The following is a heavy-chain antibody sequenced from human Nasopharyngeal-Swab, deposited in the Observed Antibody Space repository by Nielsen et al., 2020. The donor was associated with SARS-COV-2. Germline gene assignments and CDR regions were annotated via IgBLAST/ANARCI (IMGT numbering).Heavy chain of an antibody. V-gene: IGHV3-7*03. CDR2: IKQDGSEK. CDR1: GFTFSSYW. J-gene: IGHJ3*02. Sequence: RGSLRLSCAASGFTFSSYWMSWVRQAPGNGLEWVANIKQDGSEKYYVDSVTGRFTISRDNAKNSLYLQMNSLRAEDTAVYYCARRDRYCSGGSCYGENAFDIWGQGTMVTVSS. CDR3: ARRDRYCSGGSCYGENAFDI. D-gene: IGHD2-15*01.